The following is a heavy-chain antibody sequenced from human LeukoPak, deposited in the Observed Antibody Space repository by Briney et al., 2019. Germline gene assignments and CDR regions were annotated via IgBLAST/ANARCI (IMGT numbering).Heavy chain of an antibody. D-gene: IGHD6-6*01. CDR2: ISNSGVST. V-gene: IGHV3-23*01. Sequence: PWGSLRLSCAASRFTFSSYAMNWVRQAPGKGLEWVSAISNSGVSTYYADSVKGRFTISRDNSKNTLYLQVDNLRAEDTAVYYCARMSSTEIYYFYYMDVWGKGTTVTVSS. CDR1: RFTFSSYA. CDR3: ARMSSTEIYYFYYMDV. J-gene: IGHJ6*03.